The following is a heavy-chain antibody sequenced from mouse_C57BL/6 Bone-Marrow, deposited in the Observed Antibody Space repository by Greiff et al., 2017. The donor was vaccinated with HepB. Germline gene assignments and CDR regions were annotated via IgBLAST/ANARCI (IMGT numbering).Heavy chain of an antibody. D-gene: IGHD2-3*01. Sequence: QVQLQQPGAELVKPGASVKMSCKASGYTFTSYWITWVKQRPGQGLEWIGDIYPGSGSTNYNEKFKSKATLTVDTSSSTAYMQLSSLTSEDSAVYYCARGTPGYYESNWYFDVWGTGTTVTVSS. V-gene: IGHV1-55*01. CDR2: IYPGSGST. CDR3: ARGTPGYYESNWYFDV. J-gene: IGHJ1*03. CDR1: GYTFTSYW.